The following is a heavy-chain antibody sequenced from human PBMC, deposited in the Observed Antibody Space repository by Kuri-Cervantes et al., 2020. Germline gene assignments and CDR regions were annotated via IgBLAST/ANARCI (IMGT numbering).Heavy chain of an antibody. CDR3: ARGLRYFDY. J-gene: IGHJ4*02. Sequence: GESLKISCAASGFTFSSYDMHWVRQATGKGLEWVSAIGTAGDTYYPGSVKGRFTISRENAKNSLYLQMNSLRAEDTAVYYCARGLRYFDYWGQGTLVTVSS. CDR1: GFTFSSYD. CDR2: IGTAGDT. V-gene: IGHV3-13*01.